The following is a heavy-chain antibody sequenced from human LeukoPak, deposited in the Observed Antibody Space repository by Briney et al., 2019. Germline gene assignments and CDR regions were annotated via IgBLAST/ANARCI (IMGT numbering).Heavy chain of an antibody. CDR1: GGTFSSHA. V-gene: IGHV1-69*05. CDR3: ARGLQYQLLKALGYYYMDV. D-gene: IGHD2-2*01. J-gene: IGHJ6*03. CDR2: IIPISGTA. Sequence: GASVKVSCKASGGTFSSHAIAWVRQAPGQGPEWMGGIIPISGTANYAQKFQGRVTITTDESTSTAYMELCSLTSDDTAVYYCARGLQYQLLKALGYYYMDVWGEGTTVTVSS.